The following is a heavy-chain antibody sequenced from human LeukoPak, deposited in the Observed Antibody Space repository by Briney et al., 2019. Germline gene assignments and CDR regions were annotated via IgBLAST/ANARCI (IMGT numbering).Heavy chain of an antibody. V-gene: IGHV4-39*07. CDR2: IHYSGST. J-gene: IGHJ3*02. CDR1: GGSISSSAYH. Sequence: PSETLSLTCSVSGGSISSSAYHWGWIRQPPGKGLEWVGSIHYSGSTYYSLSLKSRVTIYVDKSKNQFSLKLSSVTAADTAVYYCARAPIAVAGMGAFDIWGQGTMVTVSS. D-gene: IGHD6-19*01. CDR3: ARAPIAVAGMGAFDI.